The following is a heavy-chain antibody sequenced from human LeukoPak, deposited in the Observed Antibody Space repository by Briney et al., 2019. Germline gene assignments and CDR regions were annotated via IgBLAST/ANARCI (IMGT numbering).Heavy chain of an antibody. J-gene: IGHJ3*02. V-gene: IGHV3-9*01. CDR2: ISWNSGSI. CDR1: GFTFDDYA. CDR3: ACQLLGEAFDI. D-gene: IGHD2-2*01. Sequence: GGSLRLSCAASGFTFDDYAMHWVRQAPGKGLDGVSGISWNSGSIGYADSVKGRFTISRDNAKNSLYLQMNSLRAEDTALYYCACQLLGEAFDIWGEGAMVTVSS.